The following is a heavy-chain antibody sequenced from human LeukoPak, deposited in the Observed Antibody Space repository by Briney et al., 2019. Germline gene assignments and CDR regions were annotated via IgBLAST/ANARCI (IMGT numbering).Heavy chain of an antibody. CDR1: GGSISSSSYY. V-gene: IGHV4-39*01. J-gene: IGHJ4*02. CDR2: IYYSGST. CDR3: ARYLAYYYDSSGYYYQRCFDY. Sequence: SETLSLTCTVSGGSISSSSYYWGWIRQPPGQGLEWIGSIYYSGSTYYNPSLKSRVTISVDTSKNQFSLKLSSVTAADTAVYYCARYLAYYYDSSGYYYQRCFDYWGQGTLVTVSS. D-gene: IGHD3-22*01.